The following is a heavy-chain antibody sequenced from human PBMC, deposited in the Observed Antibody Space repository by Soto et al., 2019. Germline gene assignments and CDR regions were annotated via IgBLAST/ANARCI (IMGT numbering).Heavy chain of an antibody. CDR1: GGSISSGDYY. D-gene: IGHD2-2*01. CDR3: ARVGVGSTSCADY. V-gene: IGHV4-30-4*01. CDR2: IYYSGST. Sequence: PSETLSLTCTVSGGSISSGDYYWSWIRQPPGKGLEWIGYIYYSGSTYYNPSLKSRVTISVDTSKNQFSLKLSSVTAADTAVYYCARVGVGSTSCADYWGQGTLVTVSS. J-gene: IGHJ4*02.